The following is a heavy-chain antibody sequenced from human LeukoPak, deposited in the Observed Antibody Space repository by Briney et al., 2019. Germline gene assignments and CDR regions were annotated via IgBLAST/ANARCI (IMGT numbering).Heavy chain of an antibody. CDR1: GGTFSSYA. J-gene: IGHJ4*02. D-gene: IGHD6-13*01. Sequence: SVKVSCKASGGTFSSYAISWVRQAPAQGLEWMGGIIPIFGTANYAQKFQGRVTITADESTSTAYMELSSLRSEDTAVYYCARDPFRKYSSSWYDGDYWGQGTLVTVSS. V-gene: IGHV1-69*13. CDR2: IIPIFGTA. CDR3: ARDPFRKYSSSWYDGDY.